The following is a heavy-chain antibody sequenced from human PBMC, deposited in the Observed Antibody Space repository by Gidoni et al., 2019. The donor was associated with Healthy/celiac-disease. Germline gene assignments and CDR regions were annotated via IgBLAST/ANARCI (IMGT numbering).Heavy chain of an antibody. CDR3: ARYNWNYAADY. J-gene: IGHJ4*02. D-gene: IGHD1-7*01. V-gene: IGHV3-33*01. Sequence: QVQLVESGGGVVQPGRSLRLSCAASGFTFISYGMHWVRQAPGKGLEWVAVIWYDGSNKYYADSGKGRVTISRDNSKNTLYLQMNSLRAEDTAVYYCARYNWNYAADYWGQGTLVTVSS. CDR1: GFTFISYG. CDR2: IWYDGSNK.